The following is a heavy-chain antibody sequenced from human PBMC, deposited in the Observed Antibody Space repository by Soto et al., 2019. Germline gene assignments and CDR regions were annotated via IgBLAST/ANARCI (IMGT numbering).Heavy chain of an antibody. V-gene: IGHV3-23*01. CDR1: GFTFSSFA. CDR3: AKEGYFGYYYGLDV. Sequence: GGSLRLSCAASGFTFSSFAMSWVRQAPGKGLEWVSSISGSGGSTYYADSVKGRFTISRDNSKNTLYLQMNSLRAEDTAVYFCAKEGYFGYYYGLDVWGQGTTVTVSS. CDR2: ISGSGGST. D-gene: IGHD3-9*01. J-gene: IGHJ6*02.